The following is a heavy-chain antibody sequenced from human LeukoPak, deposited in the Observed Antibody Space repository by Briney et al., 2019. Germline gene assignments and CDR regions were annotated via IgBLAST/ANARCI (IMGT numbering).Heavy chain of an antibody. J-gene: IGHJ3*02. CDR1: GASISSYY. CDR2: IYYSGST. D-gene: IGHD1-26*01. CDR3: AREGSIVGAPGTFDI. Sequence: SETLSLTCTVSGASISSYYWSWIRQSPIKGLEGIGIIYYSGSTNYNPSLNSRVTISVDTSKNQLSLKLNSVTAADTAVYYCAREGSIVGAPGTFDIWGQGTMVTVSS. V-gene: IGHV4-59*01.